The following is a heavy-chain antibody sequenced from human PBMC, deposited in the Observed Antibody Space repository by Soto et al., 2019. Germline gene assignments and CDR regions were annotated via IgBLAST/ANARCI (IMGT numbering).Heavy chain of an antibody. CDR3: AHIPNYYQYDWFDP. CDR2: IYWDDDK. CDR1: GFSLTTRGVG. V-gene: IGHV2-5*02. J-gene: IGHJ5*02. D-gene: IGHD3-16*01. Sequence: QITLKESGPTLVKPTQTLTLTCTFYGFSLTTRGVGVGWIRQPPVKALECLALIYWDDDKRYSPSLQSRLSITKDTSKNQVVLTMTNVDPVDTATYYCAHIPNYYQYDWFDPWGQGTLVSFSS.